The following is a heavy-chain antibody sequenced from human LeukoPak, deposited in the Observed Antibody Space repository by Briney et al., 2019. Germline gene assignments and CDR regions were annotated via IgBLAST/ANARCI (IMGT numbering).Heavy chain of an antibody. CDR1: GGSISGFY. V-gene: IGHV4-59*08. J-gene: IGHJ6*03. CDR3: ARLSRIAAAGSYSYHSMDV. Sequence: PSETLSLICAVSGGSISGFYWSWIRQPPGKGLEWIGFIYYSGSTNYNPSLKSRLSISVDTSKNQFSLKLSSVTAADTAVYYCARLSRIAAAGSYSYHSMDVWGQGTTVTVSS. D-gene: IGHD6-13*01. CDR2: IYYSGST.